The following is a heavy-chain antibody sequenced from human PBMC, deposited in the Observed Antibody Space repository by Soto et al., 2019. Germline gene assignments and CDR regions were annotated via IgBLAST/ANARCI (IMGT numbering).Heavy chain of an antibody. D-gene: IGHD1-20*01. CDR1: GGSISSGGYY. J-gene: IGHJ3*02. Sequence: QVQLQESGPGLVKPSQTLSLTCTVSGGSISSGGYYWNWIRQHPGKGLEWIGYIYYSGSTYYNPSLKSRVTISVDTSKNQFSPKLSSVTAADTAVYYCARVSGNWNDDAFDIWGQGTMVTVSS. CDR3: ARVSGNWNDDAFDI. V-gene: IGHV4-31*03. CDR2: IYYSGST.